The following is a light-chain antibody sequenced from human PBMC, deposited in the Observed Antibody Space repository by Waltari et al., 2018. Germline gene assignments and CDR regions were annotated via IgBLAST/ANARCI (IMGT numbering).Light chain of an antibody. J-gene: IGKJ5*01. CDR1: QSISSH. V-gene: IGKV1-39*01. CDR3: QQSYSTPPIT. CDR2: AAS. Sequence: DIQMTQSPSSLSASVGDRVTITYRASQSISSHLNWYQQKPGKAPKLLIYAASSLQSGVPSRFSGSGSGTDFTLTISSLQPEDFATYYCQQSYSTPPITFGQGTRLEIK.